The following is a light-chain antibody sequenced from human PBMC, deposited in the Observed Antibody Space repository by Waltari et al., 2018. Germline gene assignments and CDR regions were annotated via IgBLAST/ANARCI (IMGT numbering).Light chain of an antibody. CDR3: QHRSNWPPS. V-gene: IGKV3-11*01. J-gene: IGKJ2*01. CDR2: DAS. Sequence: EIVLTQSPATLSLSPGERATLSCRASQSFGSDLAWYQQKPGLAPSLLIYDASNRAAGIPARFSGSGFGTDFTLTISSLEPEDFAVYYCQHRSNWPPSFGQGTKVEIE. CDR1: QSFGSD.